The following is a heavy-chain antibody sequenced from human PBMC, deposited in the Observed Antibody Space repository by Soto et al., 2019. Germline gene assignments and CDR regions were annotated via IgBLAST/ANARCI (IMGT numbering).Heavy chain of an antibody. CDR2: ISAYNGNT. J-gene: IGHJ5*02. CDR1: GYTFTSYD. D-gene: IGHD3-10*01. V-gene: IGHV1-18*01. CDR3: ARVGGTMGAGRYDL. Sequence: QVQLVQSGAEVKKPGASVKVSCKASGYTFTSYDIRWVRQAPGQGLEWMGWISAYNGNTNYAQKLQDRVTMTTDTPQRTATMRLLRQRSHDPAVYYCARVGGTMGAGRYDLLGKGTLVTVSS.